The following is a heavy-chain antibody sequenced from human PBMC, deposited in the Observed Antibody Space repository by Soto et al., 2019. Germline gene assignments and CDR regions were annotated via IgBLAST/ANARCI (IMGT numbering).Heavy chain of an antibody. D-gene: IGHD3-9*01. CDR3: ARVSRWYDILPGYPPGVYYYYGMDV. CDR1: GGTFSSYA. J-gene: IGHJ6*02. CDR2: IIPIFGTA. V-gene: IGHV1-69*13. Sequence: SVKVSCKASGGTFSSYAISSLRQAPGQGLEWMGGIIPIFGTANYAQKFQGRVTITADESTSTAYMELSSLRSEDTAVYYCARVSRWYDILPGYPPGVYYYYGMDVWGQGTTVTVSS.